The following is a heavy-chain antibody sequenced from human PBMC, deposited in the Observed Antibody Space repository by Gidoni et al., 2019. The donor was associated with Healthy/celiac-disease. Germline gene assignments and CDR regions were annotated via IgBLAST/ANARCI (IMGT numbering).Heavy chain of an antibody. V-gene: IGHV4-39*01. CDR2: IYYSGST. Sequence: QLQLQESGPGLVKPSETLSLTCTVSGGSISSSSYYWGWIRQPPGKGLEWIGSIYYSGSTYYNPSLKSRVTISVDTSKNQFSLKLSSVTAADTAVYYCARPSLGSSGWYGVGEYYYYGMDVWGQGTTVTVSS. J-gene: IGHJ6*02. CDR1: GGSISSSSYY. D-gene: IGHD6-19*01. CDR3: ARPSLGSSGWYGVGEYYYYGMDV.